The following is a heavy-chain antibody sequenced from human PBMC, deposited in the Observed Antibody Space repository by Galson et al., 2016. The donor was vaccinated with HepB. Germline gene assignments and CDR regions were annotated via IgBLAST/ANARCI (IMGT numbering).Heavy chain of an antibody. V-gene: IGHV3-30*04. J-gene: IGHJ4*02. CDR3: ARGFPVIIVVTTGY. Sequence: SLRLSCAVSGFTFSGYTMHWVRQAPGKGLEWVTSISYDGSNKFYADSVKGRFTISRDNSKNTLYLQLNSLRAEDTAVYYCARGFPVIIVVTTGYWGQGTLVTVSS. CDR2: ISYDGSNK. D-gene: IGHD3-22*01. CDR1: GFTFSGYT.